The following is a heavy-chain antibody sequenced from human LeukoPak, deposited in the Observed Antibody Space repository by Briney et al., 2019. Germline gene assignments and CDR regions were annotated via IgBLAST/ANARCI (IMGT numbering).Heavy chain of an antibody. Sequence: PSDTLSLICTVSGGSISSYYWRWIRQPPGKGLEWIGYIYTSGSTNYNPSLKSRVTISVDTSKNQFSLKLSSVTAADTAVYYCARLIPGSGYDYWGQGTLVTVSS. V-gene: IGHV4-4*09. CDR3: ARLIPGSGYDY. D-gene: IGHD2-8*01. J-gene: IGHJ4*02. CDR1: GGSISSYY. CDR2: IYTSGST.